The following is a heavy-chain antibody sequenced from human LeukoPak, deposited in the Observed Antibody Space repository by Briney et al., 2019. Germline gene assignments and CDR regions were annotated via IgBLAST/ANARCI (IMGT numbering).Heavy chain of an antibody. J-gene: IGHJ2*01. CDR1: GYTFTSYG. CDR2: ISAYNGNT. Sequence: ASVKVSCKASGYTFTSYGISWVRQAPGQGLEWMGWISAYNGNTNYAQKLQGRVAMTTDTSTSTAYMELRSLRSDDTAVYYCARAPEGRFLEWLPADYWYLDLWGRGTLVTVSS. D-gene: IGHD3-3*01. V-gene: IGHV1-18*01. CDR3: ARAPEGRFLEWLPADYWYLDL.